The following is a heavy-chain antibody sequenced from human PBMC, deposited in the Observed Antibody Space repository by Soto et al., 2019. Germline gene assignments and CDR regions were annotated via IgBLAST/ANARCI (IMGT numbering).Heavy chain of an antibody. V-gene: IGHV3-53*01. CDR3: GTPAGGGGY. J-gene: IGHJ4*02. CDR1: GFTVSNNY. CDR2: IYSGGYT. D-gene: IGHD2-15*01. Sequence: EVQLVESGGGLIQPGGSLRLSCAVSGFTVSNNYMSWVRQAPGKGLEGVSVIYSGGYTAYGDSVKGRFTISRDNSKNPIFFKINRPGGESTAVYYWGTPAGGGGYWGQGTLVTVSS.